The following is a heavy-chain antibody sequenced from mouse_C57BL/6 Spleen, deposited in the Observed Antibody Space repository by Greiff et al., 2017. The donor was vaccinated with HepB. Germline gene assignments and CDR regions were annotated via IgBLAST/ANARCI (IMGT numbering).Heavy chain of an antibody. V-gene: IGHV5-17*01. Sequence: EVHLVESGGGLVKPGGSLKLSCAASGFTFSDYGMHWVRQAPEKGLEWVAYISSGSSTIYYADTVKGRFTISRDNAKNTLFLQMTSLRSEDTAMYYCATIYYDYLFAYWGQGTLVTVSA. CDR2: ISSGSSTI. CDR1: GFTFSDYG. CDR3: ATIYYDYLFAY. J-gene: IGHJ3*01. D-gene: IGHD2-4*01.